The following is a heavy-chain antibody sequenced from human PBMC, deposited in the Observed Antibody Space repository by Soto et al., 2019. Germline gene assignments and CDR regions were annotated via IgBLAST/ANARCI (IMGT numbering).Heavy chain of an antibody. J-gene: IGHJ5*02. Sequence: GASVKVSCKASGGTFSSYAISWVRQTPGQGLEWMGGIIPIFGTANYAQKFQGRVTITADESTSTAYMELSSLRSEDTAVYYCARDLNFLWPAWGQGTLVTVSS. V-gene: IGHV1-69*13. D-gene: IGHD1-1*01. CDR3: ARDLNFLWPA. CDR2: IIPIFGTA. CDR1: GGTFSSYA.